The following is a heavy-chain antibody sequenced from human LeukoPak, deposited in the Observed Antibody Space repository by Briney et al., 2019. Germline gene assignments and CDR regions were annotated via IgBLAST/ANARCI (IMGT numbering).Heavy chain of an antibody. D-gene: IGHD3-22*01. CDR2: ISSSGSTI. CDR1: GFTFSSYE. J-gene: IGHJ5*02. CDR3: ARPYYYDSSGYRS. Sequence: GGSLRLSCAASGFTFSSYEMNWVRQAPGKGLEWVSYISSSGSTIYYADSVKGRFTISRDNAKNSLYLQMNSLRAEGTAVYYCARPYYYDSSGYRSWGQGTLVTLSS. V-gene: IGHV3-48*03.